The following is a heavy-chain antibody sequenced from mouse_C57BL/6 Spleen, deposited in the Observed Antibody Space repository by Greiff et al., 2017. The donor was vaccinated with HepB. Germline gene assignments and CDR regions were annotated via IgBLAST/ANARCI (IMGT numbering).Heavy chain of an antibody. Sequence: EVMLVESGGGLVKPGGSLKLSCAASGFTFSSYAMSWVRQTPEKRLEWVATISDGGSYTYYPDNVKGRFTISRENAKNNLYLQMSHLKSEDTAMYYCARDGYDYDGTYAMDYWGQGTSVTVSS. D-gene: IGHD2-4*01. J-gene: IGHJ4*01. CDR1: GFTFSSYA. V-gene: IGHV5-4*01. CDR2: ISDGGSYT. CDR3: ARDGYDYDGTYAMDY.